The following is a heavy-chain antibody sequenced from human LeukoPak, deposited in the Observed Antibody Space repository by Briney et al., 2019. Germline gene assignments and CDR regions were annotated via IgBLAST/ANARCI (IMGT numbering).Heavy chain of an antibody. CDR3: AREFTI. CDR2: VYHSGST. CDR1: GYSISSGSY. J-gene: IGHJ4*02. V-gene: IGHV4-38-2*02. D-gene: IGHD5-24*01. Sequence: SETLSLTCTVSGYSISSGSYWGWIRQPPGKGLEWIGTVYHSGSTYYNPSLKSRVIISVDTSKNQFSLKLSSVTAADTAVYYCAREFTIWGQGTLVTVSS.